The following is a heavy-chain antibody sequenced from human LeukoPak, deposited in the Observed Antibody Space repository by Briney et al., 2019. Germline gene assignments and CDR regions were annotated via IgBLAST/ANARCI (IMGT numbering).Heavy chain of an antibody. Sequence: ASVKVSCKVSGYTLTELSMHWVRQAPGKGIEWIGGFDPEDGETIYAQKFQGRVTMTEDTSTDTAYMELSSLRSEDTAVYYCATEITMVRGVIITTDYFDYWGQGTLVTVSS. V-gene: IGHV1-24*01. CDR1: GYTLTELS. CDR3: ATEITMVRGVIITTDYFDY. CDR2: FDPEDGET. J-gene: IGHJ4*02. D-gene: IGHD3-10*01.